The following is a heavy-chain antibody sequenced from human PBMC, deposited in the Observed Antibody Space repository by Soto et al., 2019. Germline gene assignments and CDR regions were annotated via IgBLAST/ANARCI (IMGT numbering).Heavy chain of an antibody. D-gene: IGHD3-22*01. Sequence: SETLSLTCIVSGGSISSSYWSWIRQPPGKGLEWIGYISYSGSTNYNPSLKSRVTISVDTANNHFYLSLSYVTAADTAMYYCAREDYFDSGGSPIWGQGTLVTVSS. J-gene: IGHJ4*02. CDR3: AREDYFDSGGSPI. CDR2: ISYSGST. CDR1: GGSISSSY. V-gene: IGHV4-59*01.